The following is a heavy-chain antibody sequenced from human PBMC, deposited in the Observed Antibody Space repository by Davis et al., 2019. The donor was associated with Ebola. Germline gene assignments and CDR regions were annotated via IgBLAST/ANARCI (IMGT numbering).Heavy chain of an antibody. J-gene: IGHJ4*02. CDR2: ISAYNGNT. CDR1: GYTFTSYG. D-gene: IGHD1-26*01. Sequence: ASVKVSCKASGYTFTSYGISWVRQAPGQGLEWMGWISAYNGNTNYAQKLQGRVTMTTDTSTSTAYMELRSLRPDDTAVYYCARRPVGATPFDYWGQGTLVTVSS. CDR3: ARRPVGATPFDY. V-gene: IGHV1-18*01.